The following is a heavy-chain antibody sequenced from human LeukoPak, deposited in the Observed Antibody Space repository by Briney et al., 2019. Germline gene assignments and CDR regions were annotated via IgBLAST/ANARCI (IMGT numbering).Heavy chain of an antibody. CDR1: AFTFSSYV. Sequence: PGGSLRLSCAASAFTFSSYVLSWVRQAPGKGLEWVSTISSSGDSTYYADSVKGRFTISRDNSKNTLYLHMNSLRAEDTAVYYCTRRSGTYYHGFDYWGQGTLVTVCS. CDR3: TRRSGTYYHGFDY. CDR2: ISSSGDST. D-gene: IGHD3-10*01. V-gene: IGHV3-23*01. J-gene: IGHJ4*02.